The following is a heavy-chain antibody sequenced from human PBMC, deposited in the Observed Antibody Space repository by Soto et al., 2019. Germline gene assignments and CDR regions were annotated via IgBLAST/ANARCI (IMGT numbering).Heavy chain of an antibody. CDR1: GGSISSYY. CDR3: ARGGDFWSGYSPFWYFDL. J-gene: IGHJ2*01. V-gene: IGHV4-59*01. Sequence: PSETLSLTCTVSGGSISSYYWSWIRQPPGKGLEWIGYIYYSGSTNYNPPLKSRVTISVDTSKNQFSLKLSSVTAADTAVYYCARGGDFWSGYSPFWYFDLWGRGTLVTVSS. D-gene: IGHD3-3*01. CDR2: IYYSGST.